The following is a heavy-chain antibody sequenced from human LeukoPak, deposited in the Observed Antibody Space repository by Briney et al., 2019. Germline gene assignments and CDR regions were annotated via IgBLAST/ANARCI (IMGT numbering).Heavy chain of an antibody. CDR3: ARELGSSGWCWYAFDI. CDR2: IWYDGGDK. V-gene: IGHV3-33*01. D-gene: IGHD6-19*01. CDR1: GLTFNNYA. Sequence: RRSLRLSCAASGLTFNNYAMHWVRQAPGKGLEWVAVIWYDGGDKSYGDSVKGRFTISRENSKSTLYLQMNSLRAENTAVYYCARELGSSGWCWYAFDIWGQGTVVTVSS. J-gene: IGHJ3*02.